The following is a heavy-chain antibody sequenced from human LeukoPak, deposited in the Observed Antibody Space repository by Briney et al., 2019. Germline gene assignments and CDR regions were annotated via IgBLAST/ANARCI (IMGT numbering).Heavy chain of an antibody. J-gene: IGHJ5*02. V-gene: IGHV3-23*01. CDR1: GINFRASG. CDR2: ISGSGGST. CDR3: AKGAYCSGGSCYFSWFDP. D-gene: IGHD2-15*01. Sequence: PGGSLRLSCAASGINFRASGMHWVRQAPGKGLEWVSAISGSGGSTYYADSVKGRFTISRDNSKNTLYLQMNSLRAEDTAVYYCAKGAYCSGGSCYFSWFDPWGQGTLVTVSS.